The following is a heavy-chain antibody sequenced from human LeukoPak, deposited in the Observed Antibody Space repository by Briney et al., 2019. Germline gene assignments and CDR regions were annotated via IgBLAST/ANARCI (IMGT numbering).Heavy chain of an antibody. CDR2: INPNSGGT. V-gene: IGHV1-2*02. D-gene: IGHD3-9*01. CDR1: GYTFTGYY. CDR3: ARGAELSLYYYDILTGYSPDAFDI. J-gene: IGHJ3*02. Sequence: CASVKASCKASGYTFTGYYMHWVRQAPGHGLECMGWINPNSGGTNSAQKFQGRVTITRDTFISTAYMEVSRLRSDDTAVYYCARGAELSLYYYDILTGYSPDAFDIWGQGTMVTVSS.